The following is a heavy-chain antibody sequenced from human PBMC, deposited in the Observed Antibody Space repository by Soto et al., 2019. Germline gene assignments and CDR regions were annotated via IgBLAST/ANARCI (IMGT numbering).Heavy chain of an antibody. Sequence: ASGFTFSSYGMHWVRQAPGKGLEWVAVISYDGSNKYYADSVKGRFTISRDNSKNTLYLQMNSLRAEDTAVYYCAKDLRLIQLWSLASYYYGMDVWGQGTTVTVSS. CDR1: GFTFSSYG. D-gene: IGHD5-18*01. CDR3: AKDLRLIQLWSLASYYYGMDV. J-gene: IGHJ6*02. V-gene: IGHV3-30*18. CDR2: ISYDGSNK.